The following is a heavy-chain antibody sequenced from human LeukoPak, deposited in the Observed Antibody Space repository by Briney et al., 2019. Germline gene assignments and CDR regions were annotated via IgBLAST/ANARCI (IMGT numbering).Heavy chain of an antibody. CDR3: ARGLDCSSTSCYGLYAFDI. CDR2: IKQDGSEK. Sequence: GGSLTLSCAASGFTFSNYWMTWVRQAPGKGLEWVANIKQDGSEKYYVDSVKGRFTISRDNAKNSLYLQMNSLRAEDTAVYYCARGLDCSSTSCYGLYAFDIWGQGTMVTVSS. CDR1: GFTFSNYW. J-gene: IGHJ3*02. V-gene: IGHV3-7*01. D-gene: IGHD2-2*01.